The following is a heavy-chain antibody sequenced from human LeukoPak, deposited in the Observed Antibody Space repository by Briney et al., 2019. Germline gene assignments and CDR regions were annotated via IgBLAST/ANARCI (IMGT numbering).Heavy chain of an antibody. J-gene: IGHJ3*02. V-gene: IGHV3-23*01. CDR2: ITGGGDDT. Sequence: PGGSLRLSCTASGFTFSNYAMSWVRQAPGKGLEWFSAITGGGDDTYHADSVKGRLTISRDNAKNTLYLQMSSLRAEDTAVYYCATGNSHAFDIWGQGTMVTVSS. CDR3: ATGNSHAFDI. D-gene: IGHD1-7*01. CDR1: GFTFSNYA.